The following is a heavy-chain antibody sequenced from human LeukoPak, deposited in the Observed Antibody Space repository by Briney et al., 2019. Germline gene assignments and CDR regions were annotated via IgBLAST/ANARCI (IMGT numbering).Heavy chain of an antibody. V-gene: IGHV3-23*01. Sequence: PGGSLRLSCAASGFTFSSYAMSWVRQAPGKGLEWVSAISGSGGTTYYTDSVKGRFTISRDNSKDTLYLQMNSLRAEDTAVYYCAKIPNSSGWYNFDFWGQGTLVTVSS. CDR3: AKIPNSSGWYNFDF. D-gene: IGHD6-19*01. CDR2: ISGSGGTT. J-gene: IGHJ4*02. CDR1: GFTFSSYA.